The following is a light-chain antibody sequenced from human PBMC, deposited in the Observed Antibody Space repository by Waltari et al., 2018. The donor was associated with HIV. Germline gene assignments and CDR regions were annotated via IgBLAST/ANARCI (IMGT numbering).Light chain of an antibody. CDR1: QSIGSN. Sequence: EIVLTQSPDFQSVNPKDNVTITCRASQSIGSNLHWYQQKPDKSPKLLIKYASRSVSGVPSRFSGSGSGTDFTLTISRLEAEDAATYYCHQSSSLPHTFGQGTKLEIK. J-gene: IGKJ2*01. CDR3: HQSSSLPHT. CDR2: YAS. V-gene: IGKV6-21*01.